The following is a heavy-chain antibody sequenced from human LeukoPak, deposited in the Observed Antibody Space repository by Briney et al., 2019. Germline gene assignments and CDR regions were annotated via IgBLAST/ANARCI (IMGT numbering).Heavy chain of an antibody. CDR1: GFSVSNYY. Sequence: GGSLRLSCAASGFSVSNYYMSWVRQAPGKGLEWVSVIYSGGSTYYADSVKGRFTISRHNSKNTLYLQMNSLRTEDTAVYYCVRPPTVWLYFDLWGRGTLVTVSS. V-gene: IGHV3-53*04. J-gene: IGHJ2*01. D-gene: IGHD4-17*01. CDR3: VRPPTVWLYFDL. CDR2: IYSGGST.